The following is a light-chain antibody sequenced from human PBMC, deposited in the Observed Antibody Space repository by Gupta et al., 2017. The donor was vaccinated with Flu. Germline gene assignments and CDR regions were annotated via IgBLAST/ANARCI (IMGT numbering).Light chain of an antibody. J-gene: IGLJ2*01. V-gene: IGLV3-21*02. CDR3: QVWASSSDVL. Sequence: SSVLTQPPSVSVAPGQTARITCSGNNIGSRSVHWYQQKAGQAPVLVVHDDTDRPSGIPERFAGSTSGDTATLTISWVEAGDEAYYYCQVWASSSDVLFGGGTKLTVL. CDR2: DDT. CDR1: NIGSRS.